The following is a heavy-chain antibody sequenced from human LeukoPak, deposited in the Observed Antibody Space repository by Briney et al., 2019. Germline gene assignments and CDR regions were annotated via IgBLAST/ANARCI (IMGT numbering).Heavy chain of an antibody. CDR2: MNPNSGNT. V-gene: IGHV1-8*03. J-gene: IGHJ4*02. CDR1: GYTFTSYD. Sequence: ASVKVSCKASGYTFTSYDINWVRQATGQGLEWMGWMNPNSGNTGYAQKFQGRVTITRSTSISTAYMELSSLRSEDTAVYYCARGLRYCSSTSCSYYFDYWGQGTLVTVSS. CDR3: ARGLRYCSSTSCSYYFDY. D-gene: IGHD2-2*01.